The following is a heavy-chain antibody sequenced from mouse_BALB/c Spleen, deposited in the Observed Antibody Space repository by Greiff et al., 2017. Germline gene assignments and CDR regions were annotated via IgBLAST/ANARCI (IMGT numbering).Heavy chain of an antibody. CDR2: ISSGSSTI. CDR1: GFTFSSFG. J-gene: IGHJ3*01. V-gene: IGHV5-17*02. CDR3: ARDIVITTTFFAY. Sequence: EVNVVESGGGLVQPGGSRKLSCAASGFTFSSFGMHWVRQAPEKGLEWVAYISSGSSTIYYADTVKGRFTISRDNPKNTLFLQMTSLRSEDTAMYYCARDIVITTTFFAYWGQGTLVTVSA. D-gene: IGHD2-4*01.